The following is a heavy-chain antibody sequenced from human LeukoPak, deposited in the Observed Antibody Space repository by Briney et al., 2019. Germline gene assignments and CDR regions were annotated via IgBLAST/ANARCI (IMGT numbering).Heavy chain of an antibody. CDR2: MKPNSGNT. J-gene: IGHJ6*02. D-gene: IGHD1-1*01. V-gene: IGHV1-8*01. CDR1: GYSFSSYD. CDR3: ASYSGTGHYYYGMDV. Sequence: GASVKVSCKASGYSFSSYDINWVRQAPGQGLEWMGLMKPNSGNTDSAQKFQGRITMTTNTSIETAYMELSSLRSEDTAVYYCASYSGTGHYYYGMDVWGQGTTVTVSS.